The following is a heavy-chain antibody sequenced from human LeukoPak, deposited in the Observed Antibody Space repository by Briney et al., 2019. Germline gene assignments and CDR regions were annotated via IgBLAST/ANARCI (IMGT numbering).Heavy chain of an antibody. J-gene: IGHJ4*02. D-gene: IGHD2-21*02. CDR3: ARHPCGGDCYSALYYFDY. CDR2: IYPGDSDT. Sequence: GESLKISCKGSGYSFTNYWIGWVRQMPRKGLEWMGIIYPGDSDTRYGPSFQGQVTISADKSISTAYLQWSSLKASDTAMYYCARHPCGGDCYSALYYFDYWGQGTLVTVSS. CDR1: GYSFTNYW. V-gene: IGHV5-51*01.